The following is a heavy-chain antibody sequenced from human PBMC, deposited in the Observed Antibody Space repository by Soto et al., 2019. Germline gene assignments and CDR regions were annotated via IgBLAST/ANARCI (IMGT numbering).Heavy chain of an antibody. CDR2: IYPGDSDT. V-gene: IGHV5-51*01. CDR3: ARRRLQDFWSGYSHDPGAVDY. J-gene: IGHJ4*02. CDR1: GYSFTSYW. D-gene: IGHD3-3*01. Sequence: GESLKISCKGSGYSFTSYWIGWVRQMPGKGLEWMGIIYPGDSDTRYSPSFQGQVTISADKSISTAYLQWSSLKASDTAMYYCARRRLQDFWSGYSHDPGAVDYWGQGTLVTVSS.